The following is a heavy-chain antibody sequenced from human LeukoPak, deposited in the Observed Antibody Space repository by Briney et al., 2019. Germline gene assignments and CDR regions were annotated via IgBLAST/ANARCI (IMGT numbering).Heavy chain of an antibody. J-gene: IGHJ5*02. Sequence: SETLSLTCTVSGGSISSYYWSWIRQPAGKGLEWIGRIYTSVSTNYDASLKSRVSMSVDTSKNQFSLKLSSVTAADTAVYYCAGHPDSSGYYFWFDPWGQGTLVTVSS. D-gene: IGHD3-22*01. V-gene: IGHV4-4*07. CDR1: GGSISSYY. CDR3: AGHPDSSGYYFWFDP. CDR2: IYTSVST.